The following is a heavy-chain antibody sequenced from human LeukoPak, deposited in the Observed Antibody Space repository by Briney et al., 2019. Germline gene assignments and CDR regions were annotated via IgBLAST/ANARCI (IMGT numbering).Heavy chain of an antibody. D-gene: IGHD2-15*01. V-gene: IGHV3-7*03. CDR1: GFIFSGSW. CDR3: TTDTWYSAGH. Sequence: GGSLRLSCTASGFIFSGSWMAWIRQAPGKGLEWVAIIKKDGSEKYYVDSMKGRFTISRDNAKNSLFLQVNSLRAEDTAIYYCTTDTWYSAGHWGQGTLVTVSS. CDR2: IKKDGSEK. J-gene: IGHJ4*02.